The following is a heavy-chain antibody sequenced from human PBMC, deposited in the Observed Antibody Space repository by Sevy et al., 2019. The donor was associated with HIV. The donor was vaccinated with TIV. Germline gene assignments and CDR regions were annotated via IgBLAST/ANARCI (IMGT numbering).Heavy chain of an antibody. J-gene: IGHJ4*02. CDR3: ARGQWEHLY. CDR2: IIHTGNT. CDR1: GGSFSGFY. V-gene: IGHV4-34*01. Sequence: SETLSLTCAVYGGSFSGFYWSWIRQPPGKGLEWIGGIIHTGNTNYNPSLKTRVTISVDTSKNQFSLNFTSVTAEDTAVYYCARGQWEHLYWGQGTLVTVSS. D-gene: IGHD1-26*01.